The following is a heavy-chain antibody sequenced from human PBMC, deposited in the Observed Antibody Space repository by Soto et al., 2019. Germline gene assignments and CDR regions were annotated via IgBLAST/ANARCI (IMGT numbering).Heavy chain of an antibody. D-gene: IGHD3-3*01. CDR1: GGSICGHY. Sequence: PSETLSLTCTVSGGSICGHYWSWIRQPPGKGLQYIGYISYSGSTNYNPSLKSRVTISVDTSNNQFSLRLSSVTAADTAVYYCARDVGLQHDTGYYDFWSGKNNWFDPWGQGTLVTVSS. J-gene: IGHJ5*02. V-gene: IGHV4-59*11. CDR2: ISYSGST. CDR3: ARDVGLQHDTGYYDFWSGKNNWFDP.